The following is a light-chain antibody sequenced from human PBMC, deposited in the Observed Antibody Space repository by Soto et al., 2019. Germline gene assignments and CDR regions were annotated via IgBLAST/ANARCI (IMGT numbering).Light chain of an antibody. J-gene: IGKJ5*01. CDR2: GAS. CDR1: QSVSSN. V-gene: IGKV3-15*01. CDR3: QQRGNWPRIT. Sequence: EIVTTQSPATLSVSPGERATLSCRASQSVSSNLAWYQQKPGQAPRLLIYGASTRATGIPARFSGSGSGTEFTLTISSLQSEDFAVYYCQQRGNWPRITFGQGTRLEIK.